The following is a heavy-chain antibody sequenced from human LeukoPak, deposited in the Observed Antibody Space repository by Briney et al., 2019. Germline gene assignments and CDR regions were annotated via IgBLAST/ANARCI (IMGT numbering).Heavy chain of an antibody. CDR2: IYFTGST. D-gene: IGHD2-2*02. CDR1: GGSVSGYH. CDR3: ARGEDYCSSTSCYKGWFDP. V-gene: IGHV4-59*02. Sequence: SETLSLTCTVSGGSVSGYHWSWIRQPPGQGLECIGHIYFTGSTTYNPSLKSRVTISVDTSKNQFSLKLSSVTAADTAVYYCARGEDYCSSTSCYKGWFDPWGQGTLVTVSS. J-gene: IGHJ5*02.